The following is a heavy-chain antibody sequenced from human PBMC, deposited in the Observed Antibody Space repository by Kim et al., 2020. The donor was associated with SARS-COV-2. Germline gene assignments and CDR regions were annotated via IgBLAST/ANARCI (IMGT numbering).Heavy chain of an antibody. CDR3: AKDGYSRPGILGNYYYYYGMDV. CDR2: ISYDGSNK. J-gene: IGHJ6*02. CDR1: GFTFSSYG. D-gene: IGHD6-13*01. Sequence: GGSLRLSCAASGFTFSSYGMHWVRQAPGKGLEWVAVISYDGSNKYYADSVKGRFTISRDNSKNTLYLQMNSLRAEDTAVYYCAKDGYSRPGILGNYYYYYGMDVWGQGTTVTVSS. V-gene: IGHV3-30*18.